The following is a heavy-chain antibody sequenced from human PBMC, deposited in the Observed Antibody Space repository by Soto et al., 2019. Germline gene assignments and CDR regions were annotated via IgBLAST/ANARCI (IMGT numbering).Heavy chain of an antibody. CDR3: PSYLGSSYGYLDY. D-gene: IGHD5-18*01. V-gene: IGHV4-59*01. CDR2: IYYSGST. J-gene: IGHJ4*02. CDR1: GGSISSYY. Sequence: SETLSLTCTVSGGSISSYYWSWIRQPTGKGLEWIGYIYYSGSTNYNPSLKSRVTISVDTSKNQFSLKLSSVTAADTAVYYCPSYLGSSYGYLDYCGQGTLITVSS.